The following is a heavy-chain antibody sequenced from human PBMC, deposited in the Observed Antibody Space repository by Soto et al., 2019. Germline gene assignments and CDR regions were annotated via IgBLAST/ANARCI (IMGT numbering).Heavy chain of an antibody. CDR1: GGSISSYY. J-gene: IGHJ6*03. CDR3: ARSYRRYCSGGSCYSYYYYYMDV. Sequence: QVQLQESGPGLVKPSETLSLTCTVSGGSISSYYWSWIRQPPGKGLEWIGHIYYSGSTNYNPSLESRVTISVDTSKNQSSLKLSSVTAAYTAVYYCARSYRRYCSGGSCYSYYYYYMDVWGKGTTVTVSS. D-gene: IGHD2-15*01. V-gene: IGHV4-59*01. CDR2: IYYSGST.